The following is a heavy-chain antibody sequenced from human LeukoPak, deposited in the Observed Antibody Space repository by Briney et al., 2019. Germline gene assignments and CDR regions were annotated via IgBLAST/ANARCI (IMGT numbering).Heavy chain of an antibody. D-gene: IGHD5-24*01. V-gene: IGHV1-3*03. J-gene: IGHJ4*02. Sequence: VSVQVSCKPSRYTFQNYAMLWLRQAPAQTLEWLGWINPSHGYTKYPQELQGRVTITSDTSQGPAYIEPSILRSDGLARYYCSFRDGYRDYWGQGTLVSVS. CDR2: INPSHGYT. CDR1: RYTFQNYA. CDR3: SFRDGYRDY.